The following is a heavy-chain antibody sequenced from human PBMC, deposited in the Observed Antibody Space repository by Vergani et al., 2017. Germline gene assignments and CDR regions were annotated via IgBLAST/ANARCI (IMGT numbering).Heavy chain of an antibody. V-gene: IGHV3-23*01. CDR1: GFTFNSYA. CDR2: ISGSGDDT. J-gene: IGHJ4*02. Sequence: EVQLLESGGGLVQPGGSLRLSCAASGFTFNSYAMSWVRQAPGKGLECVSSISGSGDDTYYTDSVKGRFTISRDNSKNTLYLQMNSLRAEDTAVYYCARDMRAAAFPGREVMWGQGTLVTVSS. CDR3: ARDMRAAAFPGREVM. D-gene: IGHD1-26*01.